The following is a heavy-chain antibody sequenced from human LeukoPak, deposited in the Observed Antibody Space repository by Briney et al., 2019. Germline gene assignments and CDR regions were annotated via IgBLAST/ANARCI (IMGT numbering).Heavy chain of an antibody. CDR2: ISYIGST. D-gene: IGHD4-17*01. J-gene: IGHJ3*02. CDR3: ARDLVTVTKGFDI. CDR1: DDSFSSHY. V-gene: IGHV4-59*11. Sequence: SETLSLTCAVSDDSFSSHYWTWIRQPPGKGLEWSGYISYIGSTNYNPSLKSRVTISIDTSRNQFSLRLSSVTAADTAVYYCARDLVTVTKGFDIWGQGTMVSVSS.